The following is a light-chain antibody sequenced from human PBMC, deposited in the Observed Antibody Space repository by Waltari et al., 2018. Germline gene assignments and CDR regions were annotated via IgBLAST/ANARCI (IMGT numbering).Light chain of an antibody. CDR3: LQDYNYPRM. V-gene: IGKV1-6*02. J-gene: IGKJ1*01. Sequence: AIQMTQSPSSLSASVGGRVTITCRATQALGSELAWYQQRPGEAPKVLIYGASRLQNGVPSRFSGSGSGTYFTLTISSLQPEDFATYYCLQDYNYPRMFGQGTKVEV. CDR1: QALGSE. CDR2: GAS.